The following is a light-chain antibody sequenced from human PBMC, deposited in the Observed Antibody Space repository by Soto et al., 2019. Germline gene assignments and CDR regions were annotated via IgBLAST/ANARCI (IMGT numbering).Light chain of an antibody. Sequence: QSVLTQPPSSSGSPGQSVTISCTGTISDVGGYNYVSWYQQHPGKAPKLMIYEVSKRPSGVPGRFSGSKSGNTASLTVSGLQAEDEADYYCSSYAGSNNFDVFGTGTKVTVL. CDR1: ISDVGGYNY. V-gene: IGLV2-8*01. J-gene: IGLJ1*01. CDR2: EVS. CDR3: SSYAGSNNFDV.